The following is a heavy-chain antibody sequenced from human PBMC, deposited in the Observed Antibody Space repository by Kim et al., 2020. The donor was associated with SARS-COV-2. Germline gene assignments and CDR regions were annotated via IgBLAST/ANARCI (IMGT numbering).Heavy chain of an antibody. CDR2: IYSGGST. Sequence: GGSLRLSCAASGFTVSSNYMSWVRQAPGKGLEWVSVIYSGGSTYYADSVKGRFTISRDNSKNTLYLQMNSLRAEDTAVYYCARVDDIWVDGMDVWGQGTTVTVSS. V-gene: IGHV3-53*01. D-gene: IGHD3-9*01. J-gene: IGHJ6*02. CDR1: GFTVSSNY. CDR3: ARVDDIWVDGMDV.